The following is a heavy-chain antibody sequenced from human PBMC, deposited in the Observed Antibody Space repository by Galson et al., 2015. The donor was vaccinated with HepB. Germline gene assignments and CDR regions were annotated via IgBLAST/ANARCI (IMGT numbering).Heavy chain of an antibody. V-gene: IGHV4-31*03. D-gene: IGHD2-15*01. CDR3: ARLVAAANGIYYYYYMDV. Sequence: LSLTCTVSGGSISSGGYYWSWLRQHPGKGLEWIGYIYYSGSTYYNPSLKSRVTISVDTSKNQFSLKLSSVTAADTAVYYCARLVAAANGIYYYYYMDVWVKGTTVTVSS. CDR1: GGSISSGGYY. CDR2: IYYSGST. J-gene: IGHJ6*03.